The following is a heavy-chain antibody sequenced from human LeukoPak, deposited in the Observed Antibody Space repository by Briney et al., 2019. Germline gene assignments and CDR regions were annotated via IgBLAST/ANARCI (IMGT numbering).Heavy chain of an antibody. Sequence: AESLTLSWTASGLTVSSYWMSWVRQAPGKGLEWVANIKQDGSEKYYVDSVKGRFTISRDNAKNSLYLQMDSLRAEDTAVYYCASTEGLVAATYFDYWGQGTLVTVSS. D-gene: IGHD2-15*01. CDR3: ASTEGLVAATYFDY. J-gene: IGHJ4*02. CDR2: IKQDGSEK. CDR1: GLTVSSYW. V-gene: IGHV3-7*03.